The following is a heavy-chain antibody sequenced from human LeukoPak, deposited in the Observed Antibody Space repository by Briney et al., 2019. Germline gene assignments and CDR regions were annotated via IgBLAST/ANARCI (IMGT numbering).Heavy chain of an antibody. CDR1: GGSISSYY. CDR2: IYTSGST. CDR3: ARDRFGELNYYYYYMDV. V-gene: IGHV4-4*08. D-gene: IGHD3-10*01. J-gene: IGHJ6*03. Sequence: SETLSLTCTVSGGSISSYYWSWIRQPPGKGLEWIGYIYTSGSTNYNPSLKSRVTMSVDTSKNQFSLKLSSVTAADTAVYYCARDRFGELNYYYYYMDVWGKGTTVTVSS.